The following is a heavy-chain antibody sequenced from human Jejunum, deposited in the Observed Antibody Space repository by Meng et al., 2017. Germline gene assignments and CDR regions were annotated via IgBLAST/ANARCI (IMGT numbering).Heavy chain of an antibody. CDR2: INQDETTK. CDR3: ARESLSVTTARGVRTYYYYGMDV. CDR1: GFTFSSYW. J-gene: IGHJ6*02. V-gene: IGHV3-7*01. D-gene: IGHD3-10*01. Sequence: GGSLRLSCVASGFTFSSYWMTWVRQSPGKGLELVANINQDETTKSYMDSVKGRFTISRDNAKNSFYLQMNNLGAEDTAVYYCARESLSVTTARGVRTYYYYGMDVWGQGTTVTVSS.